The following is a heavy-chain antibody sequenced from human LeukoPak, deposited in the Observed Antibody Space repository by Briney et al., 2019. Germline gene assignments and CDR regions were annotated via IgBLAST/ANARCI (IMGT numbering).Heavy chain of an antibody. Sequence: GGSLRLSCAASGFTFSSYGMSWVRQAPGKGLEWVSAISGSGGSTYYADSVKGRFTISRDNSKNTLYLQMNSLRAEDTAVYYCAKDHGFGELNFDYWGQGTLVTVSS. CDR2: ISGSGGST. J-gene: IGHJ4*02. V-gene: IGHV3-23*01. D-gene: IGHD3-10*01. CDR1: GFTFSSYG. CDR3: AKDHGFGELNFDY.